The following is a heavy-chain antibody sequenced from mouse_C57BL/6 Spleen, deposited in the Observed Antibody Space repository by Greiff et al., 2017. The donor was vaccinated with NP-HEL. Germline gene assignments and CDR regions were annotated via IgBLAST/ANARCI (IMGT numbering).Heavy chain of an antibody. J-gene: IGHJ3*01. CDR2: INPNNGGT. CDR3: ARHYYDYDEFAY. CDR1: GYTFTDYN. D-gene: IGHD2-4*01. V-gene: IGHV1-22*01. Sequence: EVQLQQSGPELVKPGASVKMSCKASGYTFTDYNMHWVKQSHGKSLEWIGYINPNNGGTSYNQKFKGKATLTVNKSSSTAYMELRSLTSEDSAVYYCARHYYDYDEFAYWGQGTLVTVSA.